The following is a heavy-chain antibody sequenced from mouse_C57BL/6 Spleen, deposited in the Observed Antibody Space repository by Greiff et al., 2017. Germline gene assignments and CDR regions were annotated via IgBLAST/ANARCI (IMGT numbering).Heavy chain of an antibody. D-gene: IGHD1-2*01. CDR2: IRNKANGYTT. CDR1: GFTFTDYY. Sequence: EVQLVESGGGLVQPGGSLSLSCAASGFTFTDYYMSWVRQPPGKALEWLGFIRNKANGYTTEYSASVKGRFTISRDNSQSILYLQMNALRAEDSATYYCARYGTTAVRGDYAMDYWGQGTSVTVSS. V-gene: IGHV7-3*01. CDR3: ARYGTTAVRGDYAMDY. J-gene: IGHJ4*01.